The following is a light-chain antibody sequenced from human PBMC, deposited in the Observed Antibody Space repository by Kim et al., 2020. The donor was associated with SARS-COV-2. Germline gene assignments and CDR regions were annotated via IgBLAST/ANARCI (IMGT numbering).Light chain of an antibody. V-gene: IGKV1-5*03. CDR2: KAS. J-gene: IGKJ1*01. CDR1: ISSW. CDR3: QQYNSYPWT. Sequence: ISSWLAWYQQKPGKAPKLLIYKASSLESGVPSRFSGSGSGTEFTLTISSLQPDDFATYYYQQYNSYPWTFGQGTKVDIK.